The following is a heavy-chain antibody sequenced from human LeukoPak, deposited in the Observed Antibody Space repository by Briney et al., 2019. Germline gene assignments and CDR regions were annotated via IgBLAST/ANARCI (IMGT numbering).Heavy chain of an antibody. J-gene: IGHJ4*02. CDR1: GFTFSNYW. Sequence: GGSLRLSCAASGFTFSNYWMNWVRQAPGKGLEWVANINQDGSEKYYMGSMKGRFTISRDNSKNSLYLQMNSLRAEDTAVYYCARRAGAYSHPYDYWGQGTLVTVSS. CDR2: INQDGSEK. D-gene: IGHD4/OR15-4a*01. CDR3: ARRAGAYSHPYDY. V-gene: IGHV3-7*01.